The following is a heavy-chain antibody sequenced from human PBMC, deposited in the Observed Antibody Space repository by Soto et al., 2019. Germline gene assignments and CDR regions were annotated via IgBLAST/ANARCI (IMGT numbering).Heavy chain of an antibody. CDR3: AKALPDSSGPSDHDVFYYYYYGMDV. CDR1: GFTFSSYA. V-gene: IGHV3-23*01. J-gene: IGHJ6*02. Sequence: GGSLRLSCAASGFTFSSYAMSWVRQAPGKGLEWVSAISGSGGSTYYADSVKGRFTISRDNSKNTLYLQMNSLRAEDTAVYYCAKALPDSSGPSDHDVFYYYYYGMDVWGQGTTVTVSS. CDR2: ISGSGGST. D-gene: IGHD3-22*01.